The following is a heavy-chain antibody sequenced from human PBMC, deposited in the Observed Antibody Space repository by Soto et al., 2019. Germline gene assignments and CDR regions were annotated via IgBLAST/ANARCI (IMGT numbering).Heavy chain of an antibody. CDR2: ISSSSSYI. V-gene: IGHV3-21*01. D-gene: IGHD1-1*01. J-gene: IGHJ3*02. CDR3: ARSQSLRNWRLDAFDI. Sequence: GGSLRLSCAASGFTFSSYSMNLVRQAPGKGLEWVSSISSSSSYIYYADSVKGRFTISRDNAKNSLYLQMNSLRAEDTAVYYCARSQSLRNWRLDAFDIWGQGTMVTVSS. CDR1: GFTFSSYS.